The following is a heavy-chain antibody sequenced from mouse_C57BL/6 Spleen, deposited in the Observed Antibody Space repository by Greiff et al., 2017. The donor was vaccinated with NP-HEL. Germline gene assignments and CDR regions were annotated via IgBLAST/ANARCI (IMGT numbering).Heavy chain of an antibody. Sequence: QVQLQQSGPELVKPGASVKISCKASGYAFSSSWMNWVKQRPGKGLEWIGRIYPGDGDTNYNGKFKGKATLTADKSSSTAYMQLSSLTSDDSAVYFCARSNYGSSSYWYFDVWGTGTTVTVSS. CDR3: ARSNYGSSSYWYFDV. D-gene: IGHD1-1*01. CDR1: GYAFSSSW. V-gene: IGHV1-82*01. CDR2: IYPGDGDT. J-gene: IGHJ1*03.